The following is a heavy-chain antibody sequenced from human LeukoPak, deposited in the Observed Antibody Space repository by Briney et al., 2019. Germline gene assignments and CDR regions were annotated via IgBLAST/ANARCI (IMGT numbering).Heavy chain of an antibody. CDR2: IHYSGST. CDR3: ARYGSGSRRFDP. V-gene: IGHV4-30-4*01. CDR1: GGSISSGDYY. D-gene: IGHD3-10*01. J-gene: IGHJ5*02. Sequence: SETLSLTCTVSGGSISSGDYYWSLIRQPPGKGLEWIGYIHYSGSTYYNPSLRSRVTMSVDTSKNQFSLKLSSVTAADTAVYYCARYGSGSRRFDPWGQGTLVTVSS.